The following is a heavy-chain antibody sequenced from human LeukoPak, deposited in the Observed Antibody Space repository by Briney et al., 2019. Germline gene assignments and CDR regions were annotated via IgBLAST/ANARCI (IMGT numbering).Heavy chain of an antibody. CDR3: ARGSASSSWYWRYYYMDV. V-gene: IGHV4-34*01. CDR2: INHSGST. Sequence: SETLSLTCAVYGGSFSGYYWSWIRQPPGKGLEWIGEINHSGSTNYNPSLKSRVTISVDTSKNQFSLKLSSVTAADTAVYYCARGSASSSWYWRYYYMDVWGKGTTVTISS. J-gene: IGHJ6*03. D-gene: IGHD6-13*01. CDR1: GGSFSGYY.